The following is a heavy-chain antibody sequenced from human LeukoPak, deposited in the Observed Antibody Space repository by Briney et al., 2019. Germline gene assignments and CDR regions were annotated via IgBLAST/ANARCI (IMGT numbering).Heavy chain of an antibody. CDR2: IKPSGDST. J-gene: IGHJ4*02. Sequence: GASVKVSCKASGYTFTSYYIHWVRQVPGQGLEWMGIIKPSGDSTNYAQKFQGRVTMTRDTSTSTVYMELSSLRSEDTAVYYCARGRNSRAEDYWGQGTLVTVSS. V-gene: IGHV1-46*01. D-gene: IGHD4-23*01. CDR1: GYTFTSYY. CDR3: ARGRNSRAEDY.